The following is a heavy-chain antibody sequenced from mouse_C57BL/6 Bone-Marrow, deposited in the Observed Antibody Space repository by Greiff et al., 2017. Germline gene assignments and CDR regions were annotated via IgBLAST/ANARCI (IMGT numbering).Heavy chain of an antibody. CDR3: ASHYYGSSAYFDV. Sequence: EVKVEESGGGLVQPGGSLRLSCAASGFTFTDYYMSWVRQPPGKALEWLGFIRNKATGYTTEYSASVKGRFTISRDNYPSILYLQMITLRAEDSSTYYCASHYYGSSAYFDVWGTGTTVTVSS. CDR1: GFTFTDYY. J-gene: IGHJ1*03. V-gene: IGHV7-3*01. D-gene: IGHD1-1*01. CDR2: IRNKATGYTT.